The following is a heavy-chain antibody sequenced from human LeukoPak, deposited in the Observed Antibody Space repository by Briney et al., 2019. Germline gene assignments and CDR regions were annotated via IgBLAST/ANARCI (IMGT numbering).Heavy chain of an antibody. D-gene: IGHD4-23*01. Sequence: SETLSLTCTVSGDSISSFYWSWIRQPAGKGLEWIGRIYSSGSTNYNPSLESRVTMSVDTSKNQLSLKLSSVTAADTAVYYCASGLLHLPHYYYYMDVWGKGTTVTISS. CDR1: GDSISSFY. CDR3: ASGLLHLPHYYYYMDV. CDR2: IYSSGST. V-gene: IGHV4-4*07. J-gene: IGHJ6*03.